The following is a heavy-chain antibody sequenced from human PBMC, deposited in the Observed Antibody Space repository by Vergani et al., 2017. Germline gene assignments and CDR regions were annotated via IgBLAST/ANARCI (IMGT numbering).Heavy chain of an antibody. CDR2: IHHSGDT. Sequence: QVQLQESGPGLVKPSETLTLTCDVSDSSIMTNPYWGWFRQSPGKGLEWIGCIHHSGDTHYNSSLKSRVSISIVSSSKFSLSLTSVTAADTAMYYCARGSIDVGAPYWYFDLWGRGTLVSVSS. V-gene: IGHV4-38-2*01. D-gene: IGHD2-15*01. J-gene: IGHJ2*01. CDR3: ARGSIDVGAPYWYFDL. CDR1: DSSIMTNPY.